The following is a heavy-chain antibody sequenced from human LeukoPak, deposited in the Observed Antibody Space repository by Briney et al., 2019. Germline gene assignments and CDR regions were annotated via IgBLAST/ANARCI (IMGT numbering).Heavy chain of an antibody. CDR3: ARDDTAMALDY. V-gene: IGHV1-69*05. D-gene: IGHD5-18*01. CDR1: GGTFSSYA. J-gene: IGHJ4*02. Sequence: GASVKVSCKASGGTFSSYAISWVRQASGQGLEWMGGIIPIFGTANYAQKLQGRVTMTTDTSTSTAYMELRSLRSDDMAVYYCARDDTAMALDYWGQGTLVTVSS. CDR2: IIPIFGTA.